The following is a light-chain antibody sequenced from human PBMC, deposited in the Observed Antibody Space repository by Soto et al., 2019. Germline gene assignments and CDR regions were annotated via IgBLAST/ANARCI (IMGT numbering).Light chain of an antibody. CDR2: DVS. Sequence: QSALTQPASVSGPPGQSITISCTGTSSDVGGYNYVSWYQQHPGKAPKLMIYDVSNRPSGVSNRFSGSKSGNTASLTISGLQAEDEADYYCSSYTSSSTPFYVFGTGTKVTVL. CDR3: SSYTSSSTPFYV. J-gene: IGLJ1*01. CDR1: SSDVGGYNY. V-gene: IGLV2-14*01.